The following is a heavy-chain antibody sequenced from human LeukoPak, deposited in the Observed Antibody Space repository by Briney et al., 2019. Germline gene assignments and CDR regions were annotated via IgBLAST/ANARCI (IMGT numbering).Heavy chain of an antibody. Sequence: PSETLSLTCTVSGGSISSYYWSWIRQPPGKGLEWIGYIYYSGSTNYNPSLKSRVTISVDTSKNQFSLKLSSVTAADTAVYYRARLRGSGSYYYYYYGMDVWGQGTTVTVSS. CDR2: IYYSGST. CDR3: ARLRGSGSYYYYYYGMDV. D-gene: IGHD3-10*01. J-gene: IGHJ6*02. CDR1: GGSISSYY. V-gene: IGHV4-59*01.